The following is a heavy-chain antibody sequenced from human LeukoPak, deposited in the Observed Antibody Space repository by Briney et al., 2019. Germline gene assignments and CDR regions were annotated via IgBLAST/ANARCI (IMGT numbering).Heavy chain of an antibody. J-gene: IGHJ5*02. CDR3: ARGVAAPNWFDP. CDR2: TYYRSKWYN. CDR1: GDSVTSNSAA. Sequence: SQTLSLTCAITGDSVTSNSAAWNWIRQSPSRGLEWLGRTYYRSKWYNDYAVSVKSRITINPDTSKNQFSLQLNSVTPEDTAVYYCARGVAAPNWFDPWGQGTLVTVSS. D-gene: IGHD6-13*01. V-gene: IGHV6-1*01.